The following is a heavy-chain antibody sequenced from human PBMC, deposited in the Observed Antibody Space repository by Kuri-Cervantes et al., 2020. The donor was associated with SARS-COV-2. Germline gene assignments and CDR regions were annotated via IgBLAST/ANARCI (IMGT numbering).Heavy chain of an antibody. CDR1: GFTFSSYS. Sequence: GESPKISCAASGFTFSSYSMNWVRQAPGKGLEWVSSISSSSSYIYYADSVKGRFAISRDNAKNSLYLQMNSLRAEDTAVYYCAKDRRGSGPFDYWGQGTLVTVSS. CDR3: AKDRRGSGPFDY. CDR2: ISSSSSYI. J-gene: IGHJ4*02. V-gene: IGHV3-21*01. D-gene: IGHD3-10*01.